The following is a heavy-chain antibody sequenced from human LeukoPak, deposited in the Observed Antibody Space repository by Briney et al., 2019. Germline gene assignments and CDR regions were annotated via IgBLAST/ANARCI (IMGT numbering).Heavy chain of an antibody. CDR1: GFTFSSYW. D-gene: IGHD2-15*01. Sequence: PGGSLRLSCAASGFTFSSYWLTWVRQAPGKGLEWVANIKQDGSEKYYVDSVKGRFTISRDDGKSSLYLQMSSLRADDTAVYYCARALMVAATNYYYYYGMDVWGQGTTVTVSS. CDR3: ARALMVAATNYYYYYGMDV. J-gene: IGHJ6*02. CDR2: IKQDGSEK. V-gene: IGHV3-7*03.